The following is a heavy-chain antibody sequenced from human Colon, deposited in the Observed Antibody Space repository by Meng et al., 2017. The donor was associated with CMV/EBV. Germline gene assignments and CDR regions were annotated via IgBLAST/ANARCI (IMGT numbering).Heavy chain of an antibody. V-gene: IGHV3-49*04. Sequence: GESLKISCTASGSTFGEYGMTWVRQAPGKGLEWVGFVRSKIYGGTREYAASVEGRFTVSRDDSTSIVYLQLNSLITEDTAVYYCARGRTGTGWKYYFDYWGRGTLVTVSS. CDR1: GSTFGEYG. D-gene: IGHD6-19*01. CDR3: ARGRTGTGWKYYFDY. J-gene: IGHJ4*02. CDR2: VRSKIYGGTR.